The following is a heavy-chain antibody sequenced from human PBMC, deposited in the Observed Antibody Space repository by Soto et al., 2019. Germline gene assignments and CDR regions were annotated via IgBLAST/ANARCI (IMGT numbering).Heavy chain of an antibody. CDR1: GLSLSTSGVG. CDR3: AHRRPGYYFDY. J-gene: IGHJ4*02. CDR2: IYWDDDK. V-gene: IGHV2-5*02. Sequence: SGPTLVNPTQTLTLTCTLSGLSLSTSGVGVGWIRQPPGKALEWLAVIYWDDDKRYSPSLMSRGSITKDTSKNQVVLTMTNMDPVDTATYYCAHRRPGYYFDYWGQGILVTSPQ.